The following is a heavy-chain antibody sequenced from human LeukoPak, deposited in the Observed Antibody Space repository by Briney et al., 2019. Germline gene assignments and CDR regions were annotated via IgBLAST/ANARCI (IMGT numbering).Heavy chain of an antibody. V-gene: IGHV1-69*05. CDR1: GGTFSSYA. Sequence: KPGSSVKVSCKASGGTFSSYAISWVRQAPGQGLEWMGRIIPIFGTANYAQKFQGRVTITTDESTSTVYMELSSLRSEDTAVYYCARDTYDFWSGYLGWFDPWGQGTLVTVSS. CDR2: IIPIFGTA. D-gene: IGHD3-3*01. J-gene: IGHJ5*02. CDR3: ARDTYDFWSGYLGWFDP.